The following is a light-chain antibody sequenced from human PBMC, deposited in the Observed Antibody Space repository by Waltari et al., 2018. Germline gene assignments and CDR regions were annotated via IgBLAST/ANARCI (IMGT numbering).Light chain of an antibody. V-gene: IGKV1-33*01. Sequence: DIQMTQSPSSLYASVGDRVNITCQASQDISNYLNWYQQKPGKAPKLLIYDASNLETGVPSRFSGSGSGTDFTFTISSLQPEDIATYYCQQYDNFRATFGQGTRLEIK. CDR3: QQYDNFRAT. CDR2: DAS. CDR1: QDISNY. J-gene: IGKJ5*01.